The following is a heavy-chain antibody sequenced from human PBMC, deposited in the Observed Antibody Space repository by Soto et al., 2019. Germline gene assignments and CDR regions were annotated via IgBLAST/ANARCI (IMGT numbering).Heavy chain of an antibody. CDR2: ISGSGGST. V-gene: IGHV3-23*01. CDR3: SKAVQVPGGATTYYFDD. J-gene: IGHJ4*02. D-gene: IGHD1-26*01. CDR1: GFTFSSYA. Sequence: GGSLRLSCAASGFTFSSYAMSWVRQAPGKGLEWVSAISGSGGSTYYADSVKGRFTISRDNSKNTLYLQMNSLRAEDTAVYYCSKAVQVPGGATTYYFDDWGQGTLVTVTS.